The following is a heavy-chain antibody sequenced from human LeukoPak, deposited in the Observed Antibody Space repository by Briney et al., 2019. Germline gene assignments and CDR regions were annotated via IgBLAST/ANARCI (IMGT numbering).Heavy chain of an antibody. CDR3: ARGRSTGYPYYFEY. V-gene: IGHV1-8*03. CDR1: GYTFTSYD. J-gene: IGHJ4*02. D-gene: IGHD5-12*01. CDR2: MNPNSGST. Sequence: ASVKVSFKASGYTFTSYDINWVRQATGQGLELMGWMNPNSGSTGYAQKFQGRVAITRNTSISTAYMELSGLRSEDTAVYYCARGRSTGYPYYFEYWGQGTLVTVSS.